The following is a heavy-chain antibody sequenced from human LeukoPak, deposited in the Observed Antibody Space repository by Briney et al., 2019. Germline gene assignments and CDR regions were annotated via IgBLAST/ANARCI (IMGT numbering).Heavy chain of an antibody. V-gene: IGHV3-21*01. CDR1: GFTFSSYS. CDR3: TRVGQSYSTSGQALDH. D-gene: IGHD2-8*01. CDR2: ISSSTNYI. J-gene: IGHJ4*02. Sequence: GGSLRLSCAASGFTFSSYSMNWVRQAPGKGLEWVSSISSSTNYIYYADSVKGRFTISRDNAKNSLYLQMNSLGAEDTAVYYCTRVGQSYSTSGQALDHWGQGTLVTVSS.